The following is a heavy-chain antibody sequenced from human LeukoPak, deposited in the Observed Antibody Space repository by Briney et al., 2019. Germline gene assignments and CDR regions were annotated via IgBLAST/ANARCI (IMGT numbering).Heavy chain of an antibody. D-gene: IGHD5-12*01. V-gene: IGHV3-23*01. CDR3: AKARSHSGYEPFDD. CDR1: GFTFSSYG. Sequence: GGTLRLSCAASGFTFSSYGMSWVRQAPGKGLEWVSAISGSGGSTYHADSVKGRFTISRDNSKNTLYLQMNSLRAEDTAVYYCAKARSHSGYEPFDDWGQGTLVTVSS. J-gene: IGHJ4*02. CDR2: ISGSGGST.